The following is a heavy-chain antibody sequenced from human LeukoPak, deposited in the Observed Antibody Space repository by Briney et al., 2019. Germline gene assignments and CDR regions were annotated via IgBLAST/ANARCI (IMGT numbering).Heavy chain of an antibody. CDR2: ISGSGGST. J-gene: IGHJ3*02. Sequence: TGGSLRLSCVASGFTFSDYYMSWIRQAPGKGLEWVSAISGSGGSTYYADSVKGRFTISRDNSKNTLYLQMNSLRAEDTAVYYCAKDQIGPQPRDAFDIWGQGTMVTVSS. V-gene: IGHV3-23*01. CDR3: AKDQIGPQPRDAFDI. CDR1: GFTFSDYY.